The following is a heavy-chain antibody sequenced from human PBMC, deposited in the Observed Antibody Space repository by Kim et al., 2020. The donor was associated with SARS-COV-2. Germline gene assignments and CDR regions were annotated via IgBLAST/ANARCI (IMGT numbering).Heavy chain of an antibody. D-gene: IGHD3-22*01. V-gene: IGHV5-51*01. CDR1: EYTFASYW. J-gene: IGHJ4*02. CDR2: IYPGDSNT. Sequence: GESLKISCKGFEYTFASYWIGWVRQMPGKGLEWMGIIYPGDSNTRYSPSFQGQVTISADKSTSTTYLQWRSLKASDTAMYYCARPRDSDKYHYIDIWGQGTLVTVSS. CDR3: ARPRDSDKYHYIDI.